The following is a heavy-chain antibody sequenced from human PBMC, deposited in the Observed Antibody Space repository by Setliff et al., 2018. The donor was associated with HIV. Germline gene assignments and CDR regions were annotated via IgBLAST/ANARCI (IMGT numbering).Heavy chain of an antibody. J-gene: IGHJ4*02. Sequence: GGSLRLSCAASGFTFTDYWMTWVRQAPGNGLEWVSTIIGNGGTTYYADSVKGRFTISRDNSKNTLYLQMNSLRAEDTAVYYCAKRQFSVAGAFDSWGQGTLVTVSS. V-gene: IGHV3-23*01. CDR1: GFTFTDYW. CDR2: IIGNGGTT. CDR3: AKRQFSVAGAFDS. D-gene: IGHD6-19*01.